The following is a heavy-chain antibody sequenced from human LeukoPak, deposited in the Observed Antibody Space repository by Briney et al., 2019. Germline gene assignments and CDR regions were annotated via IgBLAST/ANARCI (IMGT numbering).Heavy chain of an antibody. CDR1: GGSISSSNW. CDR3: ARMYYYDSSGYYSFDY. V-gene: IGHV4-4*02. Sequence: PSETLSLTCAVSGGSISSSNWWSWVRQPPGKGLGWIGEIYHSGSTNYNPSLKSRVTISVDKSKNQFSLKLSSVTAADTAVYYCARMYYYDSSGYYSFDYWGQGTLVTVSS. CDR2: IYHSGST. D-gene: IGHD3-22*01. J-gene: IGHJ4*02.